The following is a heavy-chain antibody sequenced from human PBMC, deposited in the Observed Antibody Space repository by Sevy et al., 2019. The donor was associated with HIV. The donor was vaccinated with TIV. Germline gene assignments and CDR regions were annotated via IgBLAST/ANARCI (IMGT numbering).Heavy chain of an antibody. V-gene: IGHV3-30*03. CDR2: ISYDGSVK. D-gene: IGHD3-16*02. CDR3: VREGRNYEYVWGTYHSGF. CDR1: AFTFSTYG. J-gene: IGHJ4*02. Sequence: GGSLRLSCVASAFTFSTYGMHWVRQAPGKGLEWVSVISYDGSVKYYTESVKGRFTISRDNTKNTLFLQLNSLGPEDTAVYYCVREGRNYEYVWGTYHSGFRAQGTLVTVSS.